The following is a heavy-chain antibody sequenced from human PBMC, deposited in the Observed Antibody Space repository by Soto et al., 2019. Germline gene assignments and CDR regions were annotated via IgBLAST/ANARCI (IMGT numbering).Heavy chain of an antibody. Sequence: SETLSLTCAVYGGSFSGYYWSWIRQPPGKGLEWIGEINHSGSTNYNPSLKSRVTISVDTSKNQFSLKLSSVTAADTAVYYCARSGGYSYGQYYFDYWGQGTLVTVSS. J-gene: IGHJ4*02. V-gene: IGHV4-34*01. CDR3: ARSGGYSYGQYYFDY. D-gene: IGHD5-18*01. CDR1: GGSFSGYY. CDR2: INHSGST.